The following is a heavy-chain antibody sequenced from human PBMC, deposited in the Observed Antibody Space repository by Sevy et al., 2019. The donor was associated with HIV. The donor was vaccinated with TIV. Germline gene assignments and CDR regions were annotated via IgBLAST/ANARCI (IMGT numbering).Heavy chain of an antibody. V-gene: IGHV3-9*01. CDR3: VKYKSAAARRGAFDY. CDR1: GFTFDDYA. D-gene: IGHD6-13*01. J-gene: IGHJ4*02. Sequence: GGSLRLSCAASGFTFDDYAMHWVRQGPGKGLEWVSGISWRGFGIGYADSVKGRFTISRDNAKNSLYLQMNSLRPEDTALYYCVKYKSAAARRGAFDYWGQGTLVTVSS. CDR2: ISWRGFGI.